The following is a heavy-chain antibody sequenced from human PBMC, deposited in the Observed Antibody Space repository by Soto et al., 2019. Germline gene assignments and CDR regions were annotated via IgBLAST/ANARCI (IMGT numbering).Heavy chain of an antibody. J-gene: IGHJ3*02. D-gene: IGHD1-1*01. V-gene: IGHV1-2*04. CDR1: GYTFTDYF. CDR3: ASDTRMTAFDM. Sequence: QVQLVQSGAEVKKPGASVKVSCKASGYTFTDYFLHWERQAPGQGLEWMGWVNPNSGGTSYAQKFKDWVTMTRDTSINTAYMELMRLRSDDTAIYFCASDTRMTAFDMWGQGTMVTAAS. CDR2: VNPNSGGT.